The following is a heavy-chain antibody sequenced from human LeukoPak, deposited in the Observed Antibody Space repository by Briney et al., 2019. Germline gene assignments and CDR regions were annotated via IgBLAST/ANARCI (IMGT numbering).Heavy chain of an antibody. D-gene: IGHD6-19*01. Sequence: GESLKISCKGSGYSFTTYWIAWVRQMPGKGLEWMGIVYLRDSDTRYSPSFQGQVTVSVDKSISTAYLQWSSLKASDTAMYYCARASYGSGPDDYWGQGTRVTVSS. CDR3: ARASYGSGPDDY. J-gene: IGHJ4*02. V-gene: IGHV5-51*01. CDR2: VYLRDSDT. CDR1: GYSFTTYW.